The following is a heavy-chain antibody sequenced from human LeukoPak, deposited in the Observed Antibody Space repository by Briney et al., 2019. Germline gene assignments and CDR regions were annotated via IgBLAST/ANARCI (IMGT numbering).Heavy chain of an antibody. D-gene: IGHD3-3*01. V-gene: IGHV1-2*02. CDR1: GYTFTGHY. CDR3: ARSYDFWSGPPFDP. J-gene: IGHJ5*02. Sequence: GASANVSCKASGYTFTGHYMHWVRQAPEQGLEWMGWINPNSGGTKYAQKFQGRVTLTRDTSISTAYMELSRLRCDDTAVYYCARSYDFWSGPPFDPWGQGTLVTVSS. CDR2: INPNSGGT.